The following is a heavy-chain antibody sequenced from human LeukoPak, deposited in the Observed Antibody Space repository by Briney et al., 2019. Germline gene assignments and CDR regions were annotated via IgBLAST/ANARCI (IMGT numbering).Heavy chain of an antibody. CDR2: INSDGGTT. D-gene: IGHD6-19*01. J-gene: IGHJ5*01. CDR1: GFTFSSYW. Sequence: GGSLRLSWAASGFTFSSYWVHWVRQAPGKGLVWVSRINSDGGTTSYADSVKGRFSVSRDNAKNTLYLQMNSLRAEDTAVYYCARKSSGSGFDSWGQGTLVTVSS. CDR3: ARKSSGSGFDS. V-gene: IGHV3-74*01.